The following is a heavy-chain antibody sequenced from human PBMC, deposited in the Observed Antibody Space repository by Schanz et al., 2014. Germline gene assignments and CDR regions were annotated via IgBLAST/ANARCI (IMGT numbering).Heavy chain of an antibody. CDR3: ARDGIAATTDFEY. Sequence: QVQLVESGGGVVQPGGSLRLSCAASGFTFNNYAMHWVRQAPGKGLEWVAFIRYDGTNRFYADFVKGRFTISRDNSVNTLYLQMSSLRTDDTAVYYCARDGIAATTDFEYWGQGVLVTVSS. V-gene: IGHV3-30*02. CDR2: IRYDGTNR. CDR1: GFTFNNYA. D-gene: IGHD1-1*01. J-gene: IGHJ4*02.